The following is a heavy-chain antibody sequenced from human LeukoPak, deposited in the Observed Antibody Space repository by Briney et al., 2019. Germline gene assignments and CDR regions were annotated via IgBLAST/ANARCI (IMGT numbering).Heavy chain of an antibody. J-gene: IGHJ4*02. CDR3: ARNPYDILTGYYSDY. V-gene: IGHV3-30-3*01. Sequence: PGGSLRLSCAASGFTFSSYAMHWVRQAPGKGLEWVAVISYDGSNKYYADSVKGRFTISRDNSKNTLYLQLNSLRAEDTAVYYCARNPYDILTGYYSDYWGQGTLVTVSS. CDR1: GFTFSSYA. CDR2: ISYDGSNK. D-gene: IGHD3-9*01.